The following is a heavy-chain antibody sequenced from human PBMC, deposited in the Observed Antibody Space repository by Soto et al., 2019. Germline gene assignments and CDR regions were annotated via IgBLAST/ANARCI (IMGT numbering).Heavy chain of an antibody. CDR1: GFTFSDYA. Sequence: VQLVESGGGVVQPGRSLRLSWAASGFTFSDYAMHWVRQAPGKVLEWVAVVSHDGRNTHYADSVKGRFTISRDSSKNTVSLEMTSLRAEDTAVYYCATGGRQWLVTSDFNYWGQGDLVTVSS. CDR2: VSHDGRNT. D-gene: IGHD6-19*01. V-gene: IGHV3-30*03. J-gene: IGHJ4*02. CDR3: ATGGRQWLVTSDFNY.